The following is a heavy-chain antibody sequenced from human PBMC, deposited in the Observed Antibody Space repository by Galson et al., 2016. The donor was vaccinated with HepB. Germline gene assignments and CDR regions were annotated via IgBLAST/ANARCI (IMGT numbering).Heavy chain of an antibody. CDR3: ARSRASRNGYFDY. Sequence: SEILSLTCTVSGGSVSNPYCFWGWVRQPPGKGLEWIGLIYYSGDTHYSPSLESRVTMSVDTSKNQFSLKLTSVTVADTSLYFCARSRASRNGYFDYWGRGALVTVSS. CDR2: IYYSGDT. V-gene: IGHV4-39*01. CDR1: GGSVSNPYCF. D-gene: IGHD2-8*01. J-gene: IGHJ4*01.